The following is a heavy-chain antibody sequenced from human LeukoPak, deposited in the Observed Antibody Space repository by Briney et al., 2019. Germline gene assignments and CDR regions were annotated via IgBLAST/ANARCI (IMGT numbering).Heavy chain of an antibody. CDR1: GGSISSSSYY. D-gene: IGHD3-3*01. CDR2: VYYSGST. V-gene: IGHV4-39*07. CDR3: ASSVTKRLQRVDY. Sequence: PSETLSLTCTVSGGSISSSSYYWGWIRQPPGNGLEWIGSVYYSGSTYYNPSLKSRVTISVDTSKNQFSLKLSSVTAADTAVYYCASSVTKRLQRVDYWGQGTLVTVSS. J-gene: IGHJ4*02.